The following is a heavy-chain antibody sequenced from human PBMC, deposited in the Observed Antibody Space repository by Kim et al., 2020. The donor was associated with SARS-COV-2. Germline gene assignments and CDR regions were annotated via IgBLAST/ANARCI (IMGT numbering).Heavy chain of an antibody. V-gene: IGHV3-11*01. D-gene: IGHD5-12*01. J-gene: IGHJ4*02. Sequence: YSNAVKCRCTTAKSNAKNSLYLQMSSLRAEDTAVYYCARRCSDYESLDYWGQGTLVTVSS. CDR3: ARRCSDYESLDY.